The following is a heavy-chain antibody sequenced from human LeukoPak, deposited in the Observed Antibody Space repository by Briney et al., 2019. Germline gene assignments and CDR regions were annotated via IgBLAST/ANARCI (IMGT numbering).Heavy chain of an antibody. V-gene: IGHV4-31*03. J-gene: IGHJ4*02. Sequence: SETLSLTCTVSGGSISSDTYYWSWLRQHPGKGLEWLGCIHCSGSTYYKPSLKSRLTISVDTSKNQFSLKLSSVTAADTAIYYCAAFLGDGSIDYWGQGTLVTVSS. CDR3: AAFLGDGSIDY. CDR1: GGSISSDTYY. D-gene: IGHD3-3*01. CDR2: IHCSGST.